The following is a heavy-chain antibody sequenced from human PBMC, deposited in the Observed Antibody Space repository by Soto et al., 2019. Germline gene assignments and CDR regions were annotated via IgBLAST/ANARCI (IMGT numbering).Heavy chain of an antibody. J-gene: IGHJ4*02. D-gene: IGHD3-22*01. CDR2: ISYEGGNR. Sequence: QVQLVESGGGVVQPGRSLRLSCAASGFSFNLYAMHWVRQAPGKGLEWVAVISYEGGNRFYADSVKGRFTISRDNSRNTLYLHMEKLRAEDTALYYCSRSLYYYDTEEYFDSWGQGTLLTVSS. V-gene: IGHV3-30-3*01. CDR1: GFSFNLYA. CDR3: SRSLYYYDTEEYFDS.